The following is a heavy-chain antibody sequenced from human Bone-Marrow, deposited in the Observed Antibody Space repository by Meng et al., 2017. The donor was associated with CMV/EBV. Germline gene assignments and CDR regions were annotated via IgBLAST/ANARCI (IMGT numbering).Heavy chain of an antibody. J-gene: IGHJ4*02. V-gene: IGHV3-30*02. CDR2: IRYDGSNK. CDR1: GFTFSSYG. D-gene: IGHD3-10*01. CDR3: AKVEWFGELPLDY. Sequence: GGSLRLSCAASGFTFSSYGMHRVRQAPGKGLEWVAFIRYDGSNKYYADSVKGRFTISRDNSKNTLYLQMNSLRAEDTAVYYCAKVEWFGELPLDYWGQGTLVTVSS.